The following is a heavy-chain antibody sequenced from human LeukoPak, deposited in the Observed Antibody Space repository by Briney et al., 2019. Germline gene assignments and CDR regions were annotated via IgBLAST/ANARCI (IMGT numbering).Heavy chain of an antibody. CDR2: ISWNSGSI. D-gene: IGHD3-16*01. Sequence: PGGSLRLSCAASGFTFDDYAMHWVRQAPGKGLEWVSGISWNSGSIGYADSVKGRFTISRDNAKNSLYLQMNSLRAEDTALYYCAKDYGGSRPFDTWGQGTMVTVSS. CDR1: GFTFDDYA. J-gene: IGHJ3*02. V-gene: IGHV3-9*01. CDR3: AKDYGGSRPFDT.